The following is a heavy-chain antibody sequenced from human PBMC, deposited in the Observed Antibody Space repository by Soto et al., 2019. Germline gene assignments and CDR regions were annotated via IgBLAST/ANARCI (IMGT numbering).Heavy chain of an antibody. Sequence: QVQLVQSGAEVKKPGSSVKVSCKASGGTFSSYTISWVRQAPGQGLEWMGRIIPILGIANYAQKFQGRVTITADKAASTAYMELSSLRSEDTAVYYCASQPKTYYYGSGAFDPWGQGTLVTVSS. CDR2: IIPILGIA. J-gene: IGHJ5*02. V-gene: IGHV1-69*02. CDR3: ASQPKTYYYGSGAFDP. CDR1: GGTFSSYT. D-gene: IGHD3-10*01.